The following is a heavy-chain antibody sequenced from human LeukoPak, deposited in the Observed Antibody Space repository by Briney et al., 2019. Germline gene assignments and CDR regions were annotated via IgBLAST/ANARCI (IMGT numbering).Heavy chain of an antibody. Sequence: GGSLGLSCAASGFTFRNYVIHWVRQAPGKGLEWVAVTSSDLNVKLYADSVKGRFTISRDNSRSTLYLQMNSLRPGDTAIYYCAREGYYGSGSPPSLYFDYWGQGTLVTVSS. CDR1: GFTFRNYV. CDR2: TSSDLNVK. CDR3: AREGYYGSGSPPSLYFDY. J-gene: IGHJ4*02. V-gene: IGHV3-30-3*01. D-gene: IGHD3-10*01.